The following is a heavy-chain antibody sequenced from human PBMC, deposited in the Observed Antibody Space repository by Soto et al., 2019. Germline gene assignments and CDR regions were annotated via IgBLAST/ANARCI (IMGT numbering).Heavy chain of an antibody. D-gene: IGHD6-13*01. CDR2: INPNSGGT. CDR1: GYTFTGYY. Sequence: ASVKVSCKASGYTFTGYYMHWVRQAPGQGLEWMGWINPNSGGTNYAQKFQGWVTMTRDTSISTAYMELSRLRSDDTAVYYCARAIPHGYSSSYFDYWGQGTLVTVSS. J-gene: IGHJ4*02. V-gene: IGHV1-2*04. CDR3: ARAIPHGYSSSYFDY.